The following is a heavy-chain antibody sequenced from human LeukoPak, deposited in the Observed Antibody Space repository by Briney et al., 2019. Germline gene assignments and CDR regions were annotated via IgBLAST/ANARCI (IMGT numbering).Heavy chain of an antibody. CDR2: ISYDGSNK. V-gene: IGHV3-30*18. Sequence: GGSLRLSCAVSGFTFSSYGMHWVRQAPGKGLEWVAVISYDGSNKYYADSVKGRFTISRDNSKHTLYLQMNSLRAEDTAVYYCAKPYTGIVGGDYWGQGTLVTVSS. D-gene: IGHD1-26*01. CDR1: GFTFSSYG. CDR3: AKPYTGIVGGDY. J-gene: IGHJ4*02.